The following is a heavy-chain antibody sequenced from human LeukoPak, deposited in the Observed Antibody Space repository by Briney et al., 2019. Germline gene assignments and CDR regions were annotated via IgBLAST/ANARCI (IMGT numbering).Heavy chain of an antibody. V-gene: IGHV4-39*01. J-gene: IGHJ4*02. CDR3: TGDSSSWSFDY. CDR2: IYYSGNT. D-gene: IGHD6-13*01. Sequence: PSETLSLTCIVSGGSISSSNYYWGWIRQPPGKGLEWIGSIYYSGNTYYNPSLKSRVTISVDTSKNQFSLKLSSVTAADTAVYYCTGDSSSWSFDYWGQGTLVTVSS. CDR1: GGSISSSNYY.